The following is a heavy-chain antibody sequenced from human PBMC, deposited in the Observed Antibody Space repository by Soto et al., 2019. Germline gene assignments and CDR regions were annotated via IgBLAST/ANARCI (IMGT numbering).Heavy chain of an antibody. D-gene: IGHD6-19*01. CDR2: ISNSDDST. CDR1: GFTFSSYA. V-gene: IGHV3-23*01. Sequence: GGSLRLSCAASGFTFSSYAMSWVRQAPGKGLEWVSTISNSDDSTYYADSVKGRFTISRDNSKNTLCLKMNSLRAEDTDVYSSAKDRSGWFSFDFWGQGTMVTVSS. CDR3: AKDRSGWFSFDF. J-gene: IGHJ4*01.